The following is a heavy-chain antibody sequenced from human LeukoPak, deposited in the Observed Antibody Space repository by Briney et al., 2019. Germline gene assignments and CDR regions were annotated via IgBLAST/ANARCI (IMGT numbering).Heavy chain of an antibody. CDR2: IYYSGST. Sequence: SETLSLTCTVSGYSISSGYYWGWIRQPPGKGLEWIGSIYYSGSTYYNPSLKSRVTISVDTSKNQFSLKLSSVTAADTAVYYCASCGYSSENYWGQGTLVTVSS. V-gene: IGHV4-38-2*02. J-gene: IGHJ4*02. D-gene: IGHD6-25*01. CDR3: ASCGYSSENY. CDR1: GYSISSGYY.